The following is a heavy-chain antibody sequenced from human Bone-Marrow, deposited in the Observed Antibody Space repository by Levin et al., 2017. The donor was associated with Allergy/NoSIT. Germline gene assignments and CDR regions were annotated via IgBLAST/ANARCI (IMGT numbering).Heavy chain of an antibody. CDR3: ARDRGDIVTSNQYFQH. D-gene: IGHD5-12*01. V-gene: IGHV3-48*02. CDR1: GFTFSSYS. J-gene: IGHJ1*01. Sequence: PGGSLRLSCAASGFTFSSYSMNWVRQAPGKGLEWVSYISSSSSTIYYADSVKGRFTVSRDSAKNSLYLQMNSLRDEDTAVYYCARDRGDIVTSNQYFQHWGQGTLVTVSS. CDR2: ISSSSSTI.